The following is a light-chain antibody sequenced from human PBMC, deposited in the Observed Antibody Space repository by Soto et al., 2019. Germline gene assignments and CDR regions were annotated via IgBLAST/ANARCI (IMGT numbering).Light chain of an antibody. CDR1: QSISSN. Sequence: VLTQSPGTLSLSPGERGTLSCRASQSISSNFVAWYQQKPGQAPRLLIYDASNRATGIPARFSGGGSGTDFTLTISSLEPEDFAVYYCQQRSNWPRTFGQGTRLEIK. V-gene: IGKV3-11*01. J-gene: IGKJ5*01. CDR3: QQRSNWPRT. CDR2: DAS.